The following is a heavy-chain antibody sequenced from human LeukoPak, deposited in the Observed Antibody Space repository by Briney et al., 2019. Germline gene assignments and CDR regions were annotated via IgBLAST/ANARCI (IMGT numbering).Heavy chain of an antibody. CDR3: ARGNYGTGY. CDR1: GGSISSGDYC. D-gene: IGHD4-17*01. Sequence: SETLSLTCTVSGGSISSGDYCWSWLRQPPGKGLEWTGYIYYSGSTYYNPSLKRRVTISVDTSKIQFSLRLSSVTSADTAVYYCARGNYGTGYWGQGTLVTVSS. CDR2: IYYSGST. J-gene: IGHJ4*02. V-gene: IGHV4-30-4*08.